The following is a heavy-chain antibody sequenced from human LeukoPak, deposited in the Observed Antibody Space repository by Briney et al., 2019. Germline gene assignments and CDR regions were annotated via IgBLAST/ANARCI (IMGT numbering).Heavy chain of an antibody. J-gene: IGHJ4*02. D-gene: IGHD6-19*01. CDR3: ARDGFMWLVGYYFDY. Sequence: GGSLRLSCAASGFTFSSYWMSWARQAPGKGLEWVANIKQDGSEKYYVDSVKGRFTISRDNAKNSLYLQMNSLRAEDTAVYYCARDGFMWLVGYYFDYWGQGTLVTVSS. CDR1: GFTFSSYW. V-gene: IGHV3-7*01. CDR2: IKQDGSEK.